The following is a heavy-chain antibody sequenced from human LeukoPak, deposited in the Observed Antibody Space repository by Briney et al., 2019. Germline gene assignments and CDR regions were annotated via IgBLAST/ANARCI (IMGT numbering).Heavy chain of an antibody. Sequence: GGSLGLSCAASGFTFSSYSMNWVRQAPGKGLEWVSSISSSSSYIYYADSVKGRFTISRDNAKNSLYLQMNSLRAEDTAVYYCARAAPGIAAAGLDYWGQGTLVTVSS. D-gene: IGHD6-13*01. CDR2: ISSSSSYI. CDR1: GFTFSSYS. J-gene: IGHJ4*02. V-gene: IGHV3-21*01. CDR3: ARAAPGIAAAGLDY.